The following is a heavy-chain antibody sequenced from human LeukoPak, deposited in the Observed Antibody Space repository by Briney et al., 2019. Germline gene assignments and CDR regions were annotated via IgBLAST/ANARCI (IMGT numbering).Heavy chain of an antibody. V-gene: IGHV1-18*01. CDR3: ARDLSTIAATGRVDY. CDR1: GYTFTSYG. D-gene: IGHD6-13*01. Sequence: EASVKVSCKASGYTFTSYGISWVRQAPGQGLEWMGWFCAYNGNTNYAQKLQGRITMTTDTSTNTAYMALRSLRSDDTAVYYCARDLSTIAATGRVDYWGQGTLVTVSS. CDR2: FCAYNGNT. J-gene: IGHJ4*02.